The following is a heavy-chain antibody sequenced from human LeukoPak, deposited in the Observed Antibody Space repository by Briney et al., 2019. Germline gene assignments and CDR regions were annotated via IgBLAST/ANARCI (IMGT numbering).Heavy chain of an antibody. CDR2: IYPGDSDT. CDR3: ARTFTPDVDTAMEFDY. D-gene: IGHD5-18*01. V-gene: IGHV5-51*01. J-gene: IGHJ4*02. CDR1: GYSFTSYW. Sequence: GESLKISCKGSGYSFTSYWIGWVRQMPGKGLEWMGIIYPGDSDTRYSPSFQGQVTISADKSISTAYLQWSSLKASDTAMYYCARTFTPDVDTAMEFDYWGQGTLVTVSS.